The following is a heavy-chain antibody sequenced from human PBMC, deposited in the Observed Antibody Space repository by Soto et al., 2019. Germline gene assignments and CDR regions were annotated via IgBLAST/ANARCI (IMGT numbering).Heavy chain of an antibody. D-gene: IGHD4-17*01. V-gene: IGHV4-61*01. CDR2: VYYSGTT. CDR1: GGSVSDKTYY. CDR3: ARTTAVPNSLRSRYFFDY. J-gene: IGHJ4*02. Sequence: SETLSLTCSVSGGSVSDKTYYWSWIRQPPGKRLEWIGYVYYSGTTNYNPSLKSRVTISVDLSKNQFSLRLSSVTTADTALYYCARTTAVPNSLRSRYFFDYWGQGTLVTVS.